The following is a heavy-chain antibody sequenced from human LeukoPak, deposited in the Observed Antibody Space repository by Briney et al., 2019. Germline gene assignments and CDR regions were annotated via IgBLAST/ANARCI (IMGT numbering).Heavy chain of an antibody. CDR3: AKESLDDYGDYVIDY. J-gene: IGHJ4*02. D-gene: IGHD4-17*01. Sequence: MXWXXXXPGKGLEWVSAISGSGGSTYYADSVKGRFTISRDNSKNTLYLQMNSLRAEDTAVYYCAKESLDDYGDYVIDYWGQGTLVTVSS. CDR2: ISGSGGST. V-gene: IGHV3-23*01.